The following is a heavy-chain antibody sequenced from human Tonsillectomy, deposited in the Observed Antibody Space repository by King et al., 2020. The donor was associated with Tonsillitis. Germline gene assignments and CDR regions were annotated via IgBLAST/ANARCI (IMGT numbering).Heavy chain of an antibody. CDR2: IFPMFGTA. J-gene: IGHJ4*02. CDR1: GGTFSSHT. CDR3: AREMATITSPFEY. Sequence: VQLVESGAEVKKPGSSVKVSCKASGGTFSSHTISWVRQAPRQGLEWMGGIFPMFGTANYAQNFQGRVTITADESTSTAYMELSSLRSEDTAVYYCAREMATITSPFEYWGQGTLVTVSS. D-gene: IGHD5-24*01. V-gene: IGHV1-69*01.